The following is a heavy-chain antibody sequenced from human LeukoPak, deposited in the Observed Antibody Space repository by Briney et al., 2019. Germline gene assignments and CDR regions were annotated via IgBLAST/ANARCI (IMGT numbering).Heavy chain of an antibody. CDR1: GFTFSNYA. J-gene: IGHJ4*02. CDR3: TEQLGDY. V-gene: IGHV3-23*01. CDR2: ISGSGGST. D-gene: IGHD6-13*01. Sequence: GGSLRLSCAASGFTFSNYAMSWVRQAPGKGLEWVSAISGSGGSTYYADSVKGRFTISRDNSKNTLYLQMNSLKTEDTAVYYCTEQLGDYWGQGTLVTVSS.